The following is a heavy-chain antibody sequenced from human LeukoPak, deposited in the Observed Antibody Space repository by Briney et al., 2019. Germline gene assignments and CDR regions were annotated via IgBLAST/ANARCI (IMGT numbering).Heavy chain of an antibody. D-gene: IGHD6-19*01. CDR1: GGSISSSSYY. CDR3: ARGTVAADVDAFDI. Sequence: SETLSLTCTVSGGSISSSSYYWGWIRQPPGKGLEWIGSIYYSGSTYYNPSLKSRVTISVDTSKNQFSLKLSSVTAADTAVYYCARGTVAADVDAFDIWGQGTMVTVSS. CDR2: IYYSGST. J-gene: IGHJ3*02. V-gene: IGHV4-39*07.